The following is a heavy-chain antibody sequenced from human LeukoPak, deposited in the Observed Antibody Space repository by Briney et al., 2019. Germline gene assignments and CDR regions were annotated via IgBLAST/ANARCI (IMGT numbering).Heavy chain of an antibody. D-gene: IGHD3-3*01. CDR3: AGGSGXXSDC. Sequence: GGSLRLSCAASGFTYSSYWMTWFRQAPGKGLEWVANIKQDGSEKYYVDSVKGRFTISRDNAKNALYLQMNSLRAEDTAVYYCAGGSGXXSDCWGQGTLVTVSS. CDR2: IKQDGSEK. CDR1: GFTYSSYW. J-gene: IGHJ4*02. V-gene: IGHV3-7*01.